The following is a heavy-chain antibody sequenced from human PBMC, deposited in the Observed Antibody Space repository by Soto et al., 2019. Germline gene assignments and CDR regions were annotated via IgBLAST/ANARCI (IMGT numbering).Heavy chain of an antibody. V-gene: IGHV2-5*02. D-gene: IGHD6-6*01. CDR3: AHRLDGPFDY. CDR2: IYWDDDK. CDR1: GFSLSTSGGG. Sequence: SGPTMVNPTQPLTRASPLSGFSLSTSGGGGGSLRRPPGKALEWLALIYWDDDKRYSPTLKSRPTITKDTSKNQVVLTMTNMDPVDTATYYCAHRLDGPFDYWAQATLLAASS. J-gene: IGHJ4*02.